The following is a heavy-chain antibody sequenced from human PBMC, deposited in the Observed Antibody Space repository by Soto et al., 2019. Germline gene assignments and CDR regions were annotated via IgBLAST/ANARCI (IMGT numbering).Heavy chain of an antibody. CDR3: ARGYKDYGDYWFDP. Sequence: ASVKVSCKASGYTFTSYDINWVRQATGQGLEWMGWMNPNSGNTGYAQKFQGRVTMTRNTSISTAYMELSSLRSEGTAVYYCARGYKDYGDYWFDPWGQGTLVTVSS. CDR2: MNPNSGNT. V-gene: IGHV1-8*01. J-gene: IGHJ5*02. CDR1: GYTFTSYD. D-gene: IGHD4-17*01.